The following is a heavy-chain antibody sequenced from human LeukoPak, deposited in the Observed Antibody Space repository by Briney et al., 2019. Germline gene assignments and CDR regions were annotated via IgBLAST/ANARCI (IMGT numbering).Heavy chain of an antibody. V-gene: IGHV6-1*01. CDR2: TYYRSKWYN. D-gene: IGHD3-22*01. CDR1: GDNVSSNSAA. Sequence: SQTLSLTCAISGDNVSSNSAAWNWIRQSPSRGLEWLGRTYYRSKWYNDYAVSVKSQITINPDTSKNQFSLQLNSVTPEDTAVYYCARYYDSSGYYYGRERAYFDYWGQGTLVTVSS. CDR3: ARYYDSSGYYYGRERAYFDY. J-gene: IGHJ4*02.